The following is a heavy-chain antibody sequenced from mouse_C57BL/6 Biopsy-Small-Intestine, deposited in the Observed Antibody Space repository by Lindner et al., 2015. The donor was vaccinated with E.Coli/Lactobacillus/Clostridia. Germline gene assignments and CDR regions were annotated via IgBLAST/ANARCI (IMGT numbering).Heavy chain of an antibody. CDR2: IYPGDGDT. D-gene: IGHD3-2*01. J-gene: IGHJ3*01. Sequence: VQLQESGPELVKPGASVKISCEASGYAFSSSWMNWVKQRPGKGLEWIGRIYPGDGDTNYNGKFKGKATLTADKSSSTAYMQLSSLTSEDTAVYYCTLTAPVAYWGQGTLVTVSA. V-gene: IGHV1-82*01. CDR3: TLTAPVAY. CDR1: GYAFSSSW.